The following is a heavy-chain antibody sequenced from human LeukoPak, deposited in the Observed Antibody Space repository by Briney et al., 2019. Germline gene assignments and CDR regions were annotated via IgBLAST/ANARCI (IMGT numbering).Heavy chain of an antibody. D-gene: IGHD1-26*01. V-gene: IGHV3-30*18. CDR2: ISYYGSNK. CDR3: AKGILPYYYYGMDV. CDR1: GFTLSSYY. J-gene: IGHJ6*04. Sequence: GSLRLSCAASGFTLSSYYKQWVPQAPGKGLEGVAVISYYGSNKYYADSVKGRFTIPRDNPKNTLYLQMNSLRAEYTAVYYGAKGILPYYYYGMDVWGKGTTVTVSS.